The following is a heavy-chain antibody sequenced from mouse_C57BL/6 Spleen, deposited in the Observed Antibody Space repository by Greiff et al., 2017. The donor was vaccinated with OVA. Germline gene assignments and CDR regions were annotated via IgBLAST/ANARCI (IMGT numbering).Heavy chain of an antibody. CDR3: ARSEDYGSSAWFAD. CDR1: GYTFTDYY. Sequence: VQLQQSGPELVKPGASVKISCKASGYTFTDYYMNWVKQSHGKSLEWIGDINPNNGGTSYNQKFKGKATLTVDKSSSTAYMELRSLTSEDSAVYYCARSEDYGSSAWFADWGQGTLVTVSA. D-gene: IGHD1-1*01. V-gene: IGHV1-26*01. CDR2: INPNNGGT. J-gene: IGHJ3*01.